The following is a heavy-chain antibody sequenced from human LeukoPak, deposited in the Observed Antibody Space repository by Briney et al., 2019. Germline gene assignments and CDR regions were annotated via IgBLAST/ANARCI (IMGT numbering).Heavy chain of an antibody. J-gene: IGHJ4*02. CDR2: IYYSGST. V-gene: IGHV4-61*01. D-gene: IGHD3-22*01. CDR3: ARYYYDSSGYLLGSDY. CDR1: GGSISSSSYY. Sequence: SETLSLTCTVSGGSISSSSYYWSWIRQPPGKGLEWIGYIYYSGSTNYNPSLKSRVTISVDTSKNQFSLKLSSVTAADTAVYYCARYYYDSSGYLLGSDYWGQGTLVTVSS.